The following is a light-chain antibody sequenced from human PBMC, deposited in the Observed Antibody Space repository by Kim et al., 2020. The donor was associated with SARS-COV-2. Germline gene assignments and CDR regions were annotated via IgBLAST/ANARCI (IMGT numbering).Light chain of an antibody. J-gene: IGLJ3*02. Sequence: QLVLTQSPSASASLGASVKLTCTLSSGHSSYAIAWHQQQPEKAPRYLMKLNSDGSHSKGDGIPDRFSGSSSGAERYLTISSLQSEDEADYYCQTWGTGMGVFGGGTQLTVL. CDR3: QTWGTGMGV. CDR1: SGHSSYA. CDR2: LNSDGSH. V-gene: IGLV4-69*01.